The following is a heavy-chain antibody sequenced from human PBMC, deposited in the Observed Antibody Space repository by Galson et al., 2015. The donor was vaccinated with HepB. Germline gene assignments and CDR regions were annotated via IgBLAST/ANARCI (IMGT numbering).Heavy chain of an antibody. D-gene: IGHD1-26*01. Sequence: QSGAEVKKPGASVKVSCKASGYTFTSYGISWVRQAPGQGLEWMGWICAYNGNTNYAQKLQGRVTMTTDTSTSTAYMELRSLRSDDTAVYYCARAIRRGGSYWGGYYFDYWGQGTLVTVSS. V-gene: IGHV1-18*01. CDR3: ARAIRRGGSYWGGYYFDY. CDR2: ICAYNGNT. CDR1: GYTFTSYG. J-gene: IGHJ4*02.